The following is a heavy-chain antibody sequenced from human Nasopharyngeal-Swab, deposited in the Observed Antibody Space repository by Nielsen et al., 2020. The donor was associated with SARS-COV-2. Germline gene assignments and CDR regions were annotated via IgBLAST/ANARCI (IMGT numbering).Heavy chain of an antibody. CDR3: RGITGTPGAFDI. D-gene: IGHD1-20*01. CDR2: INHSGST. V-gene: IGHV4-34*01. J-gene: IGHJ3*02. Sequence: SETLSLTCAVSGGSFSGYYWSWIRQPPGKGLEWIGEINHSGSTNYNPSLKSRVTISVDTSKNQFSLKLSSVTAADTAVYYCRGITGTPGAFDIWGQGTMVTVSS. CDR1: GGSFSGYY.